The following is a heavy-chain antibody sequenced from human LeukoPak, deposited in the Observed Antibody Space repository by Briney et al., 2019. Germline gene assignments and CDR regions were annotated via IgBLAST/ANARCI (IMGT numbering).Heavy chain of an antibody. CDR3: AVPYYDFTDAFDI. CDR2: MNPNSGGT. V-gene: IGHV1-2*02. CDR1: GYTFTGYY. Sequence: ASVKVSCKASGYTFTGYYMHWVRQAHGQGLEWMGWMNPNSGGTNYAQKFQGRVTMTRDTSNSTAYMELSRLRSDDTAVYYCAVPYYDFTDAFDIWGQGTMVTVSS. J-gene: IGHJ3*02. D-gene: IGHD3-3*01.